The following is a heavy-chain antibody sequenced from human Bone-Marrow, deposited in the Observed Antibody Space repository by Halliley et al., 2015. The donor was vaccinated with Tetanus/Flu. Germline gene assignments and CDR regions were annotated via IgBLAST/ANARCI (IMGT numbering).Heavy chain of an antibody. D-gene: IGHD6-19*01. CDR3: ANLPGYSSGYSGGDSFDI. J-gene: IGHJ3*02. Sequence: ISYVGSNKYLADSVKGRFTVSRDNSKNTLYLQMNGLRPDDTAIYYCANLPGYSSGYSGGDSFDIWGRGTLVTVSS. CDR2: ISYVGSNK. V-gene: IGHV3-30-3*02.